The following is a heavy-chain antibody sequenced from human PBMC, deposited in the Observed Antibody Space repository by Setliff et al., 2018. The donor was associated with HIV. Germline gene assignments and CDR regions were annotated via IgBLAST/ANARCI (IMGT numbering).Heavy chain of an antibody. J-gene: IGHJ6*02. V-gene: IGHV3-49*04. CDR3: TREVQGGMDV. CDR2: IRSKAYAGTT. Sequence: QTLSLSCTASGFTFGDYAMSWVRQAPGKGLEWVGFIRSKAYAGTTEYAASVKGRFTISRDDPKNSVYLQMNSLKIEDTAVYYCTREVQGGMDVWGQGTTVTVSS. CDR1: GFTFGDYA.